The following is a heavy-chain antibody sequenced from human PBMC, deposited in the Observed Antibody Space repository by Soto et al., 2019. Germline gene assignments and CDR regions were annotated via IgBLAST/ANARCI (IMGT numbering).Heavy chain of an antibody. D-gene: IGHD3-3*01. Sequence: HPGGSLRLSCAASGFTFSSYAMSWVRQAPGKGLEWVSAISGSGGSTYYADSVKGRFTISRDNSKNTLYLQMNSLRAEDTAVYYCAKFAYYDFWSAKEQFDPWGQGTLVTVSS. CDR2: ISGSGGST. CDR1: GFTFSSYA. J-gene: IGHJ5*02. CDR3: AKFAYYDFWSAKEQFDP. V-gene: IGHV3-23*01.